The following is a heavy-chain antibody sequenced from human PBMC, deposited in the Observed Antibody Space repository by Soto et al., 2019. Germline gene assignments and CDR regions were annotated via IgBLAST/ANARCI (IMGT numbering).Heavy chain of an antibody. D-gene: IGHD6-19*01. CDR3: ARGVPTGYSSGEAFDI. Sequence: QVQLVESGGGVVQPGRSLRLSCAASGFTFSSYAMHWVRQAPGKGLEWVAVISYDGSNKYYADSVKGRFTISRDNSKNTLYLQMNSLRAEDTAVYYCARGVPTGYSSGEAFDIWGQGTMVTVSS. CDR1: GFTFSSYA. J-gene: IGHJ3*02. V-gene: IGHV3-30-3*01. CDR2: ISYDGSNK.